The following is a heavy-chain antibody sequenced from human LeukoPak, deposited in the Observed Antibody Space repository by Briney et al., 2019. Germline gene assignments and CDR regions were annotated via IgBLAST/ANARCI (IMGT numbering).Heavy chain of an antibody. CDR1: GGSISSSNYF. Sequence: SETLSLTCTVSGGSISSSNYFWGWIRQPPGKGLEWIGSIYYSGSTYYNPSLKSRVTISVDTSKNHFSLKLSSVTAADTAVYYCARLAYYYDSSGYYSRAHFDYWGQGTLVTVSS. J-gene: IGHJ4*02. D-gene: IGHD3-22*01. V-gene: IGHV4-39*01. CDR2: IYYSGST. CDR3: ARLAYYYDSSGYYSRAHFDY.